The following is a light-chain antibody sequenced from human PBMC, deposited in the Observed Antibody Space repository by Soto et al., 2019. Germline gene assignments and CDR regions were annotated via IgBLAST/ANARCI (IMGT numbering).Light chain of an antibody. CDR1: ISDVGGFNF. CDR2: EVT. Sequence: LTQPASVSWSPGQSITISCAGTISDVGGFNFVSWYQQHPGKAPRLMIYEVTYRPSGVSSRFSGSKSGNTASLTISGLQADDEADYYCSSFTSHTSHYVFGTGTKVTVL. CDR3: SSFTSHTSHYV. V-gene: IGLV2-14*03. J-gene: IGLJ1*01.